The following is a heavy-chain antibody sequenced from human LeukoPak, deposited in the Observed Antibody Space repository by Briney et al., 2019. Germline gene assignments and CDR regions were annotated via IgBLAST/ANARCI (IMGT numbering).Heavy chain of an antibody. CDR3: ARVGVYSNYVWGSYRRYFDY. V-gene: IGHV4-34*01. D-gene: IGHD3-16*02. CDR1: GGSFSGYY. Sequence: PSETLSLTSAVYGGSFSGYYWSWSRQPAGKRLEWIGEINHSGSTTYNPSLKSRVTIPVGTSKDHFSLKLSSVTAAVTAVYYCARVGVYSNYVWGSYRRYFDYWGQGTLVTVSS. J-gene: IGHJ4*02. CDR2: INHSGST.